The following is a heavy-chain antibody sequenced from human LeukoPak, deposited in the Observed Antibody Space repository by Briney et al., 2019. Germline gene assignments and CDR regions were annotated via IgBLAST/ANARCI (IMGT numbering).Heavy chain of an antibody. CDR2: IYYSGST. J-gene: IGHJ4*02. CDR1: GGSISINNYY. V-gene: IGHV4-39*01. CDR3: VTMVRGVIINY. Sequence: SETLSLTCTVSGGSISINNYYWGWIRQPPGKGLEWIGSIYYSGSTYYNPSLKSRVTISVDTSKNQFSLKLSSVTAADTAVFYCVTMVRGVIINYWGQGNLVTVSS. D-gene: IGHD3-10*01.